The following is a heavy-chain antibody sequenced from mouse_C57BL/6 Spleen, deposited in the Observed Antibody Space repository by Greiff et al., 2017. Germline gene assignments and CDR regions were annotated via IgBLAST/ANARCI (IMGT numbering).Heavy chain of an antibody. J-gene: IGHJ3*01. D-gene: IGHD4-1*01. CDR3: ATANCDWFAY. CDR2: INPNNGGT. Sequence: EVQLQQSGPELVKPGASVKISCKASGYTFTDYYMNWVKQSHGKSLEWIGNINPNNGGTSYNQKFTGKATLTGDKSTSTAYMEVRSLTSEDSAIYDCATANCDWFAYWGQGTLVTVSA. V-gene: IGHV1-26*01. CDR1: GYTFTDYY.